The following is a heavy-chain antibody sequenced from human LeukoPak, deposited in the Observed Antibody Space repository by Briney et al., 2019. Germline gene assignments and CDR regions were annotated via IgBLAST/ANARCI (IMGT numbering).Heavy chain of an antibody. Sequence: GGSLRLSCAASGFTFSSYAMSWVRQAPGKGLEWVSGISGSGGSTHYADSVKGRFTISRDNSKNTLDLQMNSLRAEDMAVYYCARGPWASGTQITSLDLWGRGTLVTVSS. D-gene: IGHD3-10*01. CDR1: GFTFSSYA. CDR2: ISGSGGST. V-gene: IGHV3-23*01. J-gene: IGHJ2*01. CDR3: ARGPWASGTQITSLDL.